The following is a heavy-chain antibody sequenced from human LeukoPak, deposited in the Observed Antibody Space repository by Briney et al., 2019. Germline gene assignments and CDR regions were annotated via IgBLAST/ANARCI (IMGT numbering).Heavy chain of an antibody. V-gene: IGHV4-34*01. J-gene: IGHJ3*02. CDR3: ARGNRTLGYI. CDR2: INHSGST. CDR1: GGSFSGYY. D-gene: IGHD2/OR15-2a*01. Sequence: PAETLSLTCAAYGGSFSGYYWSWIRQPPGKGLEWIGEINHSGSTNYNPSLKSRVTISVDTSKNQFSLKLSSVTAADTAVYYCARGNRTLGYIWGQGTMVTVSS.